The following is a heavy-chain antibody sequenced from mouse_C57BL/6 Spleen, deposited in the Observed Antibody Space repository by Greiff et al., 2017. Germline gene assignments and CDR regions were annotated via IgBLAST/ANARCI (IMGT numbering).Heavy chain of an antibody. CDR1: GFSLTSYG. J-gene: IGHJ4*01. Sequence: QVQLQQSGPGLVRPSQSLSITCTVSGFSLTSYGVHWVRQSPGKGLEWLGVIWSGGSTDYNAAFISRLSISKDNSKSQVFFKMNSLQADDTAIYYFACSTIVTHYAMDYWGQGTSVTVSS. D-gene: IGHD2-5*01. CDR3: ACSTIVTHYAMDY. CDR2: IWSGGST. V-gene: IGHV2-2*01.